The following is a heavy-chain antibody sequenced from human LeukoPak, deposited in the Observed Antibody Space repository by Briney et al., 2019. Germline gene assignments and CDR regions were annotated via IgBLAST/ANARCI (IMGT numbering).Heavy chain of an antibody. V-gene: IGHV4-59*01. Sequence: SETLSLTCTVSGGSISSYYWSWIRQPPGKGLEWIGYIYYSGSTNYNPSLKSRVTIPVDTSKNQFSLKLSSVTAADTAVYYCASYYYDSSGYYFVDYWGQGTLVTVSS. CDR2: IYYSGST. CDR1: GGSISSYY. CDR3: ASYYYDSSGYYFVDY. J-gene: IGHJ4*02. D-gene: IGHD3-22*01.